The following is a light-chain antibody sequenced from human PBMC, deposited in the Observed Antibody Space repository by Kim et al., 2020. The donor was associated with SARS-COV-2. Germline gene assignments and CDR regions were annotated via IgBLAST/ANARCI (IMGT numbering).Light chain of an antibody. CDR3: VQATHFPRT. CDR2: VVS. V-gene: IGKV2-24*01. Sequence: DIVMTQTPLSSPVNLGQPASFSCRSTPSLVHTNGHTYLNRLHQRPGQPPRLLIYVVSKRFSGVPDRFSGSGEGTIFTLKISGVGTVDVGLYYCVQATHFPRTCGQGNKLEIK. J-gene: IGKJ2*01. CDR1: PSLVHTNGHTY.